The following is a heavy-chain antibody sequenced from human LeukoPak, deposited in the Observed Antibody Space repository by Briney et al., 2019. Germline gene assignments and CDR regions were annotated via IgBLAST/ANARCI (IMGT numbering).Heavy chain of an antibody. CDR1: RFIFSNYY. V-gene: IGHV3-11*01. CDR2: IGTDGSSE. J-gene: IGHJ5*02. CDR3: ARAGTYSGYKVFDT. Sequence: GGSLRLSCAASRFIFSNYYMSWIRQTPGKGLEWIANIGTDGSSENYADSAKGRFTISRDNARDSLFLQMSSLRVEDTAVYFCARAGTYSGYKVFDTWGQGTLVTVAS. D-gene: IGHD5-12*01.